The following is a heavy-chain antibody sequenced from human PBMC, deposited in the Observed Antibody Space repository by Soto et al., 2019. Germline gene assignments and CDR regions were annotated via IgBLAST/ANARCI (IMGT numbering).Heavy chain of an antibody. D-gene: IGHD2-15*01. CDR3: VRTSLVVAAATREDY. CDR1: GFTFSSYG. CDR2: INSDGSST. J-gene: IGHJ4*02. V-gene: IGHV3-74*01. Sequence: EVRLVESGGGLVQPGGSLRLSCAASGFTFSSYGMHWVRQAPGKGLVWVSRINSDGSSTSYADSVKGRFTISRDNAKNTLYLQMNSLRAEDRAVYYCVRTSLVVAAATREDYWGQGTLVTVSS.